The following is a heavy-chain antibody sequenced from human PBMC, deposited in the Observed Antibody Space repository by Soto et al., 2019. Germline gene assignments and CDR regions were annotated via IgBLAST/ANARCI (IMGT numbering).Heavy chain of an antibody. CDR3: ARASSFRGDFHV. D-gene: IGHD2-21*02. V-gene: IGHV4-4*02. Sequence: QVQLQESGPGLVKPSGTLSLTCSVSGGSIRSSSWWTWLRQSPGKGLEWIGEIYHAGSPNYNPSFQSRVTISADTSKNFFSLRLTSVTAADTAIYYSARASSFRGDFHVWGQGTAVTISS. CDR1: GGSIRSSSW. J-gene: IGHJ3*01. CDR2: IYHAGSP.